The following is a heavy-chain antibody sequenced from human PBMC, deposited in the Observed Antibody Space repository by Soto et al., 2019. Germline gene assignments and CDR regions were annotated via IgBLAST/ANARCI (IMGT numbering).Heavy chain of an antibody. CDR3: ARDRGYSILPLFDY. CDR2: ISAYNGNT. Sequence: QVQLVQSGVEVKKPGASVKVSCKASGYTFTSYDFSWVRQAPGQGLEWMGWISAYNGNTNYAQKFQGRVTMTTDTSTSTAYMALRSLRSDDTAVYYCARDRGYSILPLFDYWGQGTLVTVSS. CDR1: GYTFTSYD. J-gene: IGHJ4*02. V-gene: IGHV1-18*01. D-gene: IGHD4-4*01.